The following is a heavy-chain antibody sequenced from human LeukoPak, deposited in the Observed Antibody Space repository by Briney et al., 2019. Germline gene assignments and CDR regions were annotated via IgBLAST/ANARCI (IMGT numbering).Heavy chain of an antibody. CDR2: ISGSRGRT. CDR3: ATQQWLVSDFDY. Sequence: GGSLRLSCAASGFTFSNYGMSWVRQAPGHGLEWVSGISGSRGRTYYADSVKGRFTISRDNSKNTLYLQMNSLRAEDTAIYYCATQQWLVSDFDYWGQGTLVTVSS. CDR1: GFTFSNYG. V-gene: IGHV3-23*01. D-gene: IGHD6-19*01. J-gene: IGHJ4*02.